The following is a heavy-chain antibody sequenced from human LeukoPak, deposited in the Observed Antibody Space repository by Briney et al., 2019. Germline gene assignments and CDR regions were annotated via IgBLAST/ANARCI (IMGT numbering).Heavy chain of an antibody. D-gene: IGHD2-15*01. V-gene: IGHV3-30*04. CDR2: ISYDGKDK. Sequence: GGSLRLSCAASGFTFSLFAMHWVRQSPGKGLEWVAAISYDGKDKFYADSVQGRFTFSRDNSKNTLSLQMNSLRAEDTAVYYCAKGVGYCSGGSCQQFDYWGQGTLVTVSS. CDR1: GFTFSLFA. CDR3: AKGVGYCSGGSCQQFDY. J-gene: IGHJ4*02.